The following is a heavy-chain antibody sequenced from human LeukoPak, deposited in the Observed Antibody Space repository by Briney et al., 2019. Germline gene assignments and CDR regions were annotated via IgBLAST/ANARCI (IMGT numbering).Heavy chain of an antibody. CDR3: ARDLYDLAAFDI. V-gene: IGHV1-2*06. D-gene: IGHD2/OR15-2a*01. CDR2: INPNSGGT. Sequence: GASVKVSCKASGYTFTGYYMHWVRQAPGQGPEWMGRINPNSGGTNYAQKFQGRVTMTRDTSISTAYMELSRLRSDDTAVYYCARDLYDLAAFDIWGQGTMVTVSS. J-gene: IGHJ3*02. CDR1: GYTFTGYY.